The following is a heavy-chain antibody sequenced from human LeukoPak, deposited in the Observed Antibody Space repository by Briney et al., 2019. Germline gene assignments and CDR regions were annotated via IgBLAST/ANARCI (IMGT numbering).Heavy chain of an antibody. D-gene: IGHD2-2*01. CDR1: GGSISGNN. CDR3: ARGLYWSSTSFRSNWIDP. CDR2: MNHCGST. Sequence: SETLSLTCAVYGGSISGNNYCWIWLPPPQGLEWEWDMNHCGSTNYNSSLKSRVTISVDTSKNQFSLKLSSVTAADTGVYHCARGLYWSSTSFRSNWIDPWGQGTLVTVSS. J-gene: IGHJ5*02. V-gene: IGHV4-34*01.